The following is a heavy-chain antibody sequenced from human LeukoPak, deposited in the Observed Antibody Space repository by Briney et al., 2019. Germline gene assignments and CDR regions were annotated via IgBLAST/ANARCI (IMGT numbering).Heavy chain of an antibody. CDR3: GRVTQNSIADH. J-gene: IGHJ1*01. CDR1: GVTLSRYG. CDR2: IIPIFGTA. V-gene: IGHV1-69*13. D-gene: IGHD2/OR15-2a*01. Sequence: ASVKVSCKASGVTLSRYGISWGRQAPGQGLEWMGGIIPIFGTANYAQKFQGRVTITADESPGTAYMGLGSLRYEDTGGDYLGRVTQNSIADHWGQGTLVTVSS.